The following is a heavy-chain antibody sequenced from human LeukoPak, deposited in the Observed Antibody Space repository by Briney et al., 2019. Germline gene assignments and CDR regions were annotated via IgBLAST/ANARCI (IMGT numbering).Heavy chain of an antibody. CDR2: IYYTGST. CDR3: AKDFVVVPGNVNYFDS. CDR1: GGSITNYY. V-gene: IGHV4-59*12. D-gene: IGHD2-21*02. J-gene: IGHJ4*02. Sequence: SETLSLTCTVSGGSITNYYWTWIRQPPGKGLEGVGHIYYTGSTNYNPSLKSRVTISVDTSKNQFSLKLSSVTAADTAMYYCAKDFVVVPGNVNYFDSWGQGTLVTVSS.